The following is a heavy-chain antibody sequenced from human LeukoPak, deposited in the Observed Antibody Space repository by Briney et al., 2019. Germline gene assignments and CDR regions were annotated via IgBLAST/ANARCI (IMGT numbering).Heavy chain of an antibody. V-gene: IGHV3-53*05. CDR1: GFTVSSNY. J-gene: IGHJ4*02. Sequence: GGSLRLSCAASGFTVSSNYMSWVRQAPGKGLEWVSVIYSGGSTYYADSVKGRFTISRDNSKNTLYLQMNSLRPEDTAVYYCAKDSGDNVGIDYWGQGTLVTVSS. D-gene: IGHD2-21*02. CDR2: IYSGGST. CDR3: AKDSGDNVGIDY.